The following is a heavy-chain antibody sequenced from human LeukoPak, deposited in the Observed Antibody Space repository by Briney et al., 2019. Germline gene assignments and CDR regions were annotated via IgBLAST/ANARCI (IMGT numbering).Heavy chain of an antibody. D-gene: IGHD3-3*01. Sequence: PGGSLRLSCAASGFTISSYWMSWVRQAPGKGLEWVANIKHDGSEKYYVDSVKGRFTISRDNAKNSLYLQMNSLRAEDTAVYYCARAIGGSYYDFWSGYLPDYWGQGTLVTVSS. CDR2: IKHDGSEK. CDR3: ARAIGGSYYDFWSGYLPDY. J-gene: IGHJ4*02. CDR1: GFTISSYW. V-gene: IGHV3-7*01.